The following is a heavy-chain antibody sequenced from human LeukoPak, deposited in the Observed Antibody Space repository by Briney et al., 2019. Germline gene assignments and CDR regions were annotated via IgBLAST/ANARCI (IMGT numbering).Heavy chain of an antibody. CDR3: ARVYGSYPHYYYYYGMDV. Sequence: SVKVSCKASGGTFSSYAISWVRQAPGQGLEWMGGIIPIFGTANYAQKFQGRVTITADESTSTAYMELSSLRSEDTGVYYCARVYGSYPHYYYYYGMDVWGQGTTVTVSS. D-gene: IGHD1-26*01. V-gene: IGHV1-69*13. J-gene: IGHJ6*02. CDR2: IIPIFGTA. CDR1: GGTFSSYA.